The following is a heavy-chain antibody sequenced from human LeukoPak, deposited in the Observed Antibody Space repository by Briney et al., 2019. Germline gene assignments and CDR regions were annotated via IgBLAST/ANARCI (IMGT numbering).Heavy chain of an antibody. D-gene: IGHD2-2*02. CDR2: MNHSGST. Sequence: AETLSLTCAVYGGSFSGYYWSWISQQPGKGLEWIGEMNHSGSTNYTPSLKSRVTISVDTSKNPFSLKLSSVTAADTAVYYCAGPGYCSSTSCYNDAFDIWGQGTMATVSS. J-gene: IGHJ3*02. CDR1: GGSFSGYY. V-gene: IGHV4-34*01. CDR3: AGPGYCSSTSCYNDAFDI.